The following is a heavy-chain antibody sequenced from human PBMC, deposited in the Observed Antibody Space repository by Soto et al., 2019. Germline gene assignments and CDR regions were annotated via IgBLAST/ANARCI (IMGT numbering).Heavy chain of an antibody. J-gene: IGHJ5*02. CDR2: ISNYSGDT. CDR1: GYTFTRYS. Sequence: GASVKVSFKASGYTFTRYSINWVRQAPGQGLEWVGWISNYSGDTKYAQKFQGRVTLTTDTSTTTTYMDLRSLTSDDTAVYFCARGDSTGSPTGWFDPWGQGTLVTVSS. V-gene: IGHV1-18*04. CDR3: ARGDSTGSPTGWFDP. D-gene: IGHD6-19*01.